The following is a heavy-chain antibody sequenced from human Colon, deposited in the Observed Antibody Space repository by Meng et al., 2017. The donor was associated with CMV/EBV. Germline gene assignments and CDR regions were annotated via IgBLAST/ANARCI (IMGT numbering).Heavy chain of an antibody. Sequence: SETLSLTCSVSGGSISSGDHSWSWIRQPPGKGLEWIGYIYYSGNTYYKPSLRSRVTISLDTSKFSLKLTSVTAADTAVYYCARDRIGYYDILTGDSDLYGMDVWGQGTTVTVSS. J-gene: IGHJ6*02. CDR1: GGSISSGDHS. CDR2: IYYSGNT. V-gene: IGHV4-30-4*02. D-gene: IGHD3-9*01. CDR3: ARDRIGYYDILTGDSDLYGMDV.